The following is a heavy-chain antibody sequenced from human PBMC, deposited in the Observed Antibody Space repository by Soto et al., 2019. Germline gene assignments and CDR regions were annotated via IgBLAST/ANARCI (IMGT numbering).Heavy chain of an antibody. CDR1: GYTFTIYD. V-gene: IGHV1-8*01. CDR3: VRESTPTRWFDP. CDR2: MNPNSGNT. J-gene: IGHJ5*02. D-gene: IGHD2-2*01. Sequence: ASVKVSCKASGYTFTIYDINWVRQATGQGLEWMGWMNPNSGNTGYAQKFQGRVTLTRDTSTSTVYMELSSLRSEDTAVYYCVRESTPTRWFDPWGQGTLVTVSS.